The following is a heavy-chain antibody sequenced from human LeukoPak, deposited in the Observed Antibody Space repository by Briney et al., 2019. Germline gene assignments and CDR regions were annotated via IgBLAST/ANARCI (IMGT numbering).Heavy chain of an antibody. CDR3: ARSGSPREDYYGMDV. D-gene: IGHD1-26*01. CDR1: RFSFRSYG. CDR2: IWDDGSNK. J-gene: IGHJ6*04. V-gene: IGHV3-33*08. Sequence: GWSLRLSRAASRFSFRSYGMQLVRQAPGKGLEGVAVIWDDGSNKYYADSVKGRFTIFRDNSKNSLYLQMSSLRAEDTAVYYCARSGSPREDYYGMDVWGKGTSVTVSS.